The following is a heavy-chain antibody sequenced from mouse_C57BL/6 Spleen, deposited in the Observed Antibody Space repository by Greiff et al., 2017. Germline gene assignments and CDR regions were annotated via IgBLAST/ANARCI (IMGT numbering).Heavy chain of an antibody. CDR1: GYTFTDYG. J-gene: IGHJ2*01. CDR2: IDPETGGT. CDR3: TRGRVVAPYYFDY. V-gene: IGHV1-15*01. Sequence: QVQLQQSGAELVRPGASVTLSCKASGYTFTDYGMHWVKQTPVHGLEWIGAIDPETGGTAYNQKFKGKAILTADKSSSTAYMELRSLTSEDSAVYYCTRGRVVAPYYFDYWGQGTTLTVSS. D-gene: IGHD1-1*01.